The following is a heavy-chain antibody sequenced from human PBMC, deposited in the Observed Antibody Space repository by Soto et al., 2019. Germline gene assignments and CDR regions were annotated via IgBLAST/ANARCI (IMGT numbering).Heavy chain of an antibody. J-gene: IGHJ6*04. CDR3: ARFVVVVAAMDV. CDR1: GYTFTGYY. Sequence: ASVKVSCKASGYTFTGYYMHWVRQAPGQGLEWMGWINPNSGGTNYAQKFQGRVTMTRDTSISTAYMELSRLRSDDTAVYYCARFVVVVAAMDVWGKGTTVTVSS. D-gene: IGHD2-15*01. CDR2: INPNSGGT. V-gene: IGHV1-2*02.